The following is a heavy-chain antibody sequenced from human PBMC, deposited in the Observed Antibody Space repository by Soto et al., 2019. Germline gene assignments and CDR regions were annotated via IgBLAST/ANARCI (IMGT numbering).Heavy chain of an antibody. D-gene: IGHD3-16*01. CDR2: MSYDGSNK. V-gene: IGHV3-30*18. CDR1: GFTFSSYG. CDR3: AKDHAGGPGY. Sequence: GGSLRLSCAASGFTFSSYGMHWVRQAPGKGLEWVAVMSYDGSNKYYADSVKGRFTISRDNSKNTLYLQMNSLRAEDTAAYYCAKDHAGGPGYRGQRTLVTVSS. J-gene: IGHJ4*02.